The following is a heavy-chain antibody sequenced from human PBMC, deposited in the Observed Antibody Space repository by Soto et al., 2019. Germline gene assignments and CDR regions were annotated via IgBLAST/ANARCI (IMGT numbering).Heavy chain of an antibody. CDR3: ARAERYCSSTSCYEDWFDT. J-gene: IGHJ5*02. CDR1: GGSVSSGSYY. D-gene: IGHD2-2*01. V-gene: IGHV4-61*01. CDR2: IYYSGST. Sequence: SETLSLTCTVSGGSVSSGSYYWSWIRQPPGKGLEWIGYIYYSGSTNYNPSLKSRVTISVDTSKNQFSLKLSSVTAADTAVYYCARAERYCSSTSCYEDWFDTWGQGTLVTVSS.